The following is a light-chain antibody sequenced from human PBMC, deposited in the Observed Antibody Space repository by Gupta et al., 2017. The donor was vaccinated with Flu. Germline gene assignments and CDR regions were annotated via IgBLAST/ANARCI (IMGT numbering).Light chain of an antibody. Sequence: VSGSPGQSITISCTGTNSDLGTYNFVSWYQQHPGQAPKLMIFEVSNRPSGDSNRFSGSKSANTASLTISGLQTEDEAVYYCSSYSNTNTLVVFGGGTKLTGL. CDR2: EVS. CDR3: SSYSNTNTLVV. CDR1: NSDLGTYNF. J-gene: IGLJ2*01. V-gene: IGLV2-14*01.